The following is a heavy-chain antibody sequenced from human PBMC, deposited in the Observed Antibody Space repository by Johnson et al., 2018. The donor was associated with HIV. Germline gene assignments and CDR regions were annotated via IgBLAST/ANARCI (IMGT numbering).Heavy chain of an antibody. Sequence: QVQLVESGGGVVQPGRSLRLSCAASGFTFSRFGMHWVRQAPGKGLEWVAVISYDGSNKYYADSVKGRFTISRDNSKNTLYLQMNSLRAEDTAVYYCAKGDTVVGAKYAFDFWGQGTMVTVSS. J-gene: IGHJ3*01. V-gene: IGHV3-30*18. CDR2: ISYDGSNK. CDR1: GFTFSRFG. CDR3: AKGDTVVGAKYAFDF. D-gene: IGHD1-26*01.